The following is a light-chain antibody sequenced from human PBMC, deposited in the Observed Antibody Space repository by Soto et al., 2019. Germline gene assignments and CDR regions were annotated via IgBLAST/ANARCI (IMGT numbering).Light chain of an antibody. V-gene: IGLV2-23*02. Sequence: QSALTQPASVSGSPGQSITISCTGTRSDVGSYNLVSWYQQHPGKAPKLMIYEVSKRPSGVSNRFSGSKSGNTASLTISGLQAEDEADYYCCSYAGSTLEFGGGTQLTVL. CDR1: RSDVGSYNL. CDR3: CSYAGSTLE. J-gene: IGLJ7*01. CDR2: EVS.